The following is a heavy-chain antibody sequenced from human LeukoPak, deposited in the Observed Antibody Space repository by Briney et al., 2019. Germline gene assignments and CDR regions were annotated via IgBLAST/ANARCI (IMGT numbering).Heavy chain of an antibody. CDR3: ARGKIVVVTAIHDAFDI. V-gene: IGHV4-31*03. Sequence: PSQTLSLTCTVSGGSISSGGYYWSWIRRHPGKGLEWIGYIYYSGSTYYNPSLKSRVTISVDTSKNQFSLKLSSVTAADTAVYYCARGKIVVVTAIHDAFDIWGQGTMVTVSS. CDR2: IYYSGST. D-gene: IGHD2-21*02. CDR1: GGSISSGGYY. J-gene: IGHJ3*02.